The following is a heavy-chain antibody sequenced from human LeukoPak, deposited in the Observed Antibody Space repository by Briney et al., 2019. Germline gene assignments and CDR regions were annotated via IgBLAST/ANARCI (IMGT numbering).Heavy chain of an antibody. J-gene: IGHJ4*02. CDR3: AKGQRWESPHYLDS. D-gene: IGHD1-26*01. CDR1: GFTFSSSA. CDR2: ISASGGST. Sequence: GGSLRLSCAASGFTFSSSAMSWVRQVPGKGLEWVSGISASGGSTSYADSVRGRFTISRDNSKNTLYVQMNSLRDEDTAVYYCAKGQRWESPHYLDSWGQGTLVTVSS. V-gene: IGHV3-23*01.